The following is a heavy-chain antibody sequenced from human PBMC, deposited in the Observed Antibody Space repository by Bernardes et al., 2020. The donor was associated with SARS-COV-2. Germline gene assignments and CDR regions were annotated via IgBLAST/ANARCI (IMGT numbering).Heavy chain of an antibody. J-gene: IGHJ4*02. Sequence: ASVKVSCKASGYTFTTYDINWVRQATGQGLEWMGWVNPNSGNTGYAQKFQGRVTMTTNPSISTAYMELSSLTSEDTAVYYCARANFDSWGQGTLVTVSS. V-gene: IGHV1-8*01. CDR3: ARANFDS. CDR1: GYTFTTYD. CDR2: VNPNSGNT.